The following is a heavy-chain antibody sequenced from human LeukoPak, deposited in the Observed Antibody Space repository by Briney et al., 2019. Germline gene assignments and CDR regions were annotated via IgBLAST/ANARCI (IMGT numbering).Heavy chain of an antibody. CDR1: GFTFSSYN. CDR2: ISSTSGAI. D-gene: IGHD2/OR15-2a*01. CDR3: TSRGTLYGY. V-gene: IGHV3-48*01. J-gene: IGHJ4*02. Sequence: GGSLRLSCAASGFTFSSYNMNWVRQAPGKGLEWVSYISSTSGAIDYADSVKGRFTISRDNAKTSLYLQMNSLRAEDTAVYYCTSRGTLYGYWGQGTLVTVSS.